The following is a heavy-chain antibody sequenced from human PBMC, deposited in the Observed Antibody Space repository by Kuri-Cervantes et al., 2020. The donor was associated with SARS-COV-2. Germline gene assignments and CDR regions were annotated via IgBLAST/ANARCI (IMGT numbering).Heavy chain of an antibody. V-gene: IGHV4-34*01. CDR3: ATNPYSSSWYPPPPDY. J-gene: IGHJ4*02. D-gene: IGHD6-13*01. Sequence: SETLSLTCAVYGGSFSGYYWSWIRQPPGKGLEWIGEINHSGSTNYNPSLKSRVTISVDTSKNQFSLKLSSVTAADTAVYYRATNPYSSSWYPPPPDYWGQGTLVTVSS. CDR2: INHSGST. CDR1: GGSFSGYY.